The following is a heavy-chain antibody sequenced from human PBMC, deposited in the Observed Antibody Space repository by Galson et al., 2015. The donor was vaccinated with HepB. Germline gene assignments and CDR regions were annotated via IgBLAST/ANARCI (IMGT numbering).Heavy chain of an antibody. CDR1: GFIFSSYD. Sequence: SLRLSCAASGFIFSSYDMQWVRQVTGKSLEWVSGFGTTGDTYYSASVKDRFTISRENAKNSLYLQMNSLTAGDTAVYYCARDLVPSSWYFSQGAFDIWGQGTMVTVSS. D-gene: IGHD6-13*01. CDR3: ARDLVPSSWYFSQGAFDI. CDR2: FGTTGDT. J-gene: IGHJ3*02. V-gene: IGHV3-13*01.